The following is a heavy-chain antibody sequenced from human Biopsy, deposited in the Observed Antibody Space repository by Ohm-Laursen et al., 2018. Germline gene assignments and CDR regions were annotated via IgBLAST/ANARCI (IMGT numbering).Heavy chain of an antibody. CDR2: IYYSGNT. Sequence: SETLSLTCTVSGGSISDSTYHWGWIRQSPGKGLEWIGNIYYSGNTDYSPSLKSRVTISVDTSTSQFSLKVSSVTAADTALYFCARHPTGFWFDPWGHGTLVTVTS. CDR1: GGSISDSTYH. V-gene: IGHV4-39*01. J-gene: IGHJ5*02. CDR3: ARHPTGFWFDP.